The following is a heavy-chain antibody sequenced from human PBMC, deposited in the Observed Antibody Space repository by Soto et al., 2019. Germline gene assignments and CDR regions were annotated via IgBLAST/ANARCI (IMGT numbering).Heavy chain of an antibody. Sequence: SETLSLTCTVSGDSISSLDWSWIRQPPGKGLEWIGYIYYSGSINYNPSLKSRVTISVDPSKNQFSLRLSSVTAADTAVYYCAKSLWDTSGWKTDYWGQGTLVTVSS. J-gene: IGHJ4*02. CDR1: GDSISSLD. D-gene: IGHD6-19*01. CDR2: IYYSGSI. V-gene: IGHV4-59*01. CDR3: AKSLWDTSGWKTDY.